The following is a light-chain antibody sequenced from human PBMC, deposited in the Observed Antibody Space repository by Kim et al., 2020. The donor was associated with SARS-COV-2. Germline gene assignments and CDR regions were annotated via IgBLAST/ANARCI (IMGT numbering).Light chain of an antibody. CDR2: AAS. J-gene: IGKJ4*01. Sequence: DIQMTQSPSSLAASVGDRVTITCRASQSINAYLNWYQQKPGKAPKLLIYAASTLQSGVPSRFSGSGSGTDFTLTISSLQPEDFATYYCQQSHTAPLLTFGGGTQV. CDR1: QSINAY. V-gene: IGKV1-39*01. CDR3: QQSHTAPLLT.